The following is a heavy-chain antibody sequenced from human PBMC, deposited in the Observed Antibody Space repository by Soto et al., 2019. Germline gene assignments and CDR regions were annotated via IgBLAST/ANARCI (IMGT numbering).Heavy chain of an antibody. J-gene: IGHJ5*02. D-gene: IGHD3-3*01. CDR1: GFTFDDYV. CDR2: FNWNGGST. V-gene: IGHV3-20*01. CDR3: ARDFTIFGVVSKNWFDP. Sequence: PGGSLRLSCAASGFTFDDYVMSWVRQAPGKGLEWVSGFNWNGGSTGYADSVKGRFTISRDNAKNSLYLQMNSLRAEDTALYHCARDFTIFGVVSKNWFDPWGQGTLVTVSS.